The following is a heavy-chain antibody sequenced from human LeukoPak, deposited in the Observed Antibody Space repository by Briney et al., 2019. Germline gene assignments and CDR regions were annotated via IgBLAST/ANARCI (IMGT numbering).Heavy chain of an antibody. CDR1: GFTFSDYY. J-gene: IGHJ3*02. CDR3: ARDSYDYVWGSYRYDAFDI. D-gene: IGHD3-16*02. CDR2: ISSSRSTI. V-gene: IGHV3-11*01. Sequence: GGSLRLSCAASGFTFSDYYMSWIRQAPGKGLEWVSYISSSRSTIYYADSVKGRFTISRDNAKNSLYLQMNSLRAEDTAVYYCARDSYDYVWGSYRYDAFDIWGQGTMVTVSS.